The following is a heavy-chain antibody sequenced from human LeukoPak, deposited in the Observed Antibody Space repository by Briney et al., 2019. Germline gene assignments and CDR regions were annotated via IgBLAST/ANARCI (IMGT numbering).Heavy chain of an antibody. CDR1: GFTFSDYA. J-gene: IGHJ6*02. D-gene: IGHD2-15*01. V-gene: IGHV3-30*04. Sequence: PGGSLRLSCAASGFTFSDYAMHWVRLAPGKGLEWVAVISFDGNNKYYADSVKGRFTISRDNSKNTLFLQMNSLRVEDTAVYSCTRGPRPLRYCSGGSCPSYYSGMDVWGLGTRSPSP. CDR2: ISFDGNNK. CDR3: TRGPRPLRYCSGGSCPSYYSGMDV.